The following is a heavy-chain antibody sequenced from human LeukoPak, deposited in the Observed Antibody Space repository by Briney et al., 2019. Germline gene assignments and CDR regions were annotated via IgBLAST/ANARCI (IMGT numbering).Heavy chain of an antibody. CDR3: ARDGAAVAGTSDY. CDR1: GFTFSSYS. D-gene: IGHD6-19*01. CDR2: ISSSSSYI. V-gene: IGHV3-21*01. J-gene: IGHJ4*02. Sequence: GGSLRLSCAASGFTFSSYSMNWVRQAPGKGLEWASSISSSSSYIYYADSVKGRFTISRDNAKNSLYLQMNSLRAEDTAVYYCARDGAAVAGTSDYWGQGTLVTVSS.